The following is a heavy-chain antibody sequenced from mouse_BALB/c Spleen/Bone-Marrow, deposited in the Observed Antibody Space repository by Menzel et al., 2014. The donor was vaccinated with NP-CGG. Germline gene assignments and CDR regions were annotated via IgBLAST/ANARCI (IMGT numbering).Heavy chain of an antibody. CDR2: IRLKSTNYAT. CDR3: ACNYKDAMGY. D-gene: IGHD2-1*01. Sequence: EVKVVESGGGLVQPGGSMKLSCVASGFTFSHSWMNWVRQSPEKGLEWVAEIRLKSTNYATHYAESVNGRFTISRDDSKSSVYLQMNNLRAEDTAIYYCACNYKDAMGYWGQGTSVTVSS. CDR1: GFTFSHSW. V-gene: IGHV6-6*02. J-gene: IGHJ4*01.